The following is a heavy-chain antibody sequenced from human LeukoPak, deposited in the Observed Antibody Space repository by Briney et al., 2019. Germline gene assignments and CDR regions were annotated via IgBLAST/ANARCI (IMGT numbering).Heavy chain of an antibody. CDR3: ATTSTGDYYYYYMDV. J-gene: IGHJ6*03. CDR1: GGSISSYY. Sequence: KTSETLSLTCTVSGGSISSYYWSWIRQPPGTGLEWIGYIYYSGSTNYNPSLKSRVTISVDTSKNQFSLKLSSVTAADTAVYYCATTSTGDYYYYYMDVWGKGTTVTVSS. V-gene: IGHV4-59*01. D-gene: IGHD2-8*02. CDR2: IYYSGST.